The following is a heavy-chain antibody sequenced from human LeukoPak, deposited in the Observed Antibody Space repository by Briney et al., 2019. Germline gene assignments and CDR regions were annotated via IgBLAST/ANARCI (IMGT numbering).Heavy chain of an antibody. Sequence: GGTLRLSCAASGFTFSSYGMSWVRQAPGKGLEWVSAISGSGGSTYYADSVKGRFTISRDNSKNTLYLQMNSLRAEDRAVYYCAKVYLGYDYVWGSYRYFDYWGQGTLVTVSS. CDR2: ISGSGGST. CDR3: AKVYLGYDYVWGSYRYFDY. CDR1: GFTFSSYG. D-gene: IGHD3-16*02. V-gene: IGHV3-23*01. J-gene: IGHJ4*02.